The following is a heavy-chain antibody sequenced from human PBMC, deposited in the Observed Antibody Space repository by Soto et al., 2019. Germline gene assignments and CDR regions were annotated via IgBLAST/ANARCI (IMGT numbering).Heavy chain of an antibody. J-gene: IGHJ4*02. Sequence: QVQLQQWGAGLLKPSETLSLTCAVYGESFSDYYWNWIRQPPGKGLDWIGEINHSGSTKYNPSLKSRVTISVDTSKNQFSLKLSPVHAADTAVYYCARGPYTSSWYRGNFDYWGQGTLATVSS. CDR1: GESFSDYY. V-gene: IGHV4-34*01. CDR2: INHSGST. D-gene: IGHD6-13*01. CDR3: ARGPYTSSWYRGNFDY.